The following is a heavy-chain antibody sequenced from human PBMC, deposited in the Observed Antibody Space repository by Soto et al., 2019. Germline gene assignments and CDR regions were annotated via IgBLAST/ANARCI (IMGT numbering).Heavy chain of an antibody. V-gene: IGHV3-23*01. J-gene: IGHJ1*01. CDR2: ISGSGGST. CDR3: AKGVPGIAVAGTGYFQH. Sequence: GGSLRLSCAASGFTFSSYAMSWVRQAPGKGLEWVSAISGSGGSTYYADSVKGRFTISRDNSKHTLYLQMNSLRAEDTAVYYCAKGVPGIAVAGTGYFQHWGQGTLVTVSS. D-gene: IGHD6-19*01. CDR1: GFTFSSYA.